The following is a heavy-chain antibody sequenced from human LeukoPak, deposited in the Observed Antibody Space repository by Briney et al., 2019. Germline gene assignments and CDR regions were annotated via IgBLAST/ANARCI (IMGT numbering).Heavy chain of an antibody. V-gene: IGHV3-30*03. CDR3: ASTYCSSTSCYAWGHYYYYYMDV. D-gene: IGHD2-2*01. CDR1: GFTFSSYV. Sequence: GRSLRLSCAASGFTFSSYVMDWVRQAPGKGLEWVAVISYDGSNKYYADSVKGRFTISRDNAKNSLYLQMNSLRAEDTAVYYCASTYCSSTSCYAWGHYYYYYMDVWGKGTTVTVSS. J-gene: IGHJ6*03. CDR2: ISYDGSNK.